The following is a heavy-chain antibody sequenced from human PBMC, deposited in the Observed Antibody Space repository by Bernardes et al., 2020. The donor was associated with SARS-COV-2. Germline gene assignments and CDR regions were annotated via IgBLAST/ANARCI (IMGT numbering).Heavy chain of an antibody. Sequence: SGPTLWKPTQTLTLTCPFSGFSLSPSGMCVSWIRQPPGKALEWLARIDWDDAKYYSTSLKTRLTISKDTSKNQVVLTMTNLDPVDTATYYCARIQPAAPLDYWGQGTLVIVSS. J-gene: IGHJ4*02. CDR3: ARIQPAAPLDY. D-gene: IGHD6-6*01. CDR1: GFSLSPSGMC. CDR2: IDWDDAK. V-gene: IGHV2-70*11.